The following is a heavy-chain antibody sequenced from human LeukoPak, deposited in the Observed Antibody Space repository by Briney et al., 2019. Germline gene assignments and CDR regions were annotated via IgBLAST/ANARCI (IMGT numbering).Heavy chain of an antibody. V-gene: IGHV4-59*01. CDR1: GGSISSYY. CDR2: IYYSWST. CDR3: ARGGYYGSGNDFRFDP. J-gene: IGHJ5*02. Sequence: SETLSLTCTVSGGSISSYYWSWIRQPPGKGQGWMGYIYYSWSTNYKPSLKSRVTISVDTSKNQFSLKLSSVTAADTAVYYCARGGYYGSGNDFRFDPWGQGTLVTVSS. D-gene: IGHD3-10*01.